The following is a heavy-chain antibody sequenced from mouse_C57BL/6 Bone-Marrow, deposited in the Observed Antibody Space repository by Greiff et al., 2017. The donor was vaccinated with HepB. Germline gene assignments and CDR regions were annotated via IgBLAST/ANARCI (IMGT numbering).Heavy chain of an antibody. D-gene: IGHD1-1*01. CDR1: GYTFTSYW. CDR2: IHPNSGST. V-gene: IGHV1-64*01. CDR3: ARAVYYGSSYVGFDY. Sequence: QVQLQQPGAELVKPGASVKLSCKASGYTFTSYWMHWVKQRPGQGLEWIGMIHPNSGSTNYNEKFKSKATLTVDKSSSTAYMQLSSLTSEDSAVYYCARAVYYGSSYVGFDYWDQGTTLTVSS. J-gene: IGHJ2*01.